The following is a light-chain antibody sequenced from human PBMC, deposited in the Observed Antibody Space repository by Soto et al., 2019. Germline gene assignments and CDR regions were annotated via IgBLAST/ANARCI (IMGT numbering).Light chain of an antibody. Sequence: QSVLTQPASVSGSPGQSITISCTGTSSDVGGYNYVSWYQQHPGKAPKFMIYEVSNRPSGVSNRFSGSKSGNTASLTNSGLQAEDVADYYCSSYTSSSTHWVFGGGTQLTVL. J-gene: IGLJ3*02. CDR2: EVS. CDR1: SSDVGGYNY. CDR3: SSYTSSSTHWV. V-gene: IGLV2-14*01.